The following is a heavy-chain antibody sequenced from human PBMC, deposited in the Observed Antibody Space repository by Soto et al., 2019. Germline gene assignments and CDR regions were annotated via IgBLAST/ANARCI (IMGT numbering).Heavy chain of an antibody. CDR3: ARVLFGRGNWFDP. Sequence: QVQLQESGPGLVKPSETLSLTCTVSGGSISSYYLGWIRQPPWKGLEWIGYIYYSGSTNYNPSLKTRVTISVDTAQNQFSLKLSSVTAAHTAVYYCARVLFGRGNWFDPWGQGTLVTVSS. V-gene: IGHV4-59*01. D-gene: IGHD3-3*01. CDR2: IYYSGST. CDR1: GGSISSYY. J-gene: IGHJ5*02.